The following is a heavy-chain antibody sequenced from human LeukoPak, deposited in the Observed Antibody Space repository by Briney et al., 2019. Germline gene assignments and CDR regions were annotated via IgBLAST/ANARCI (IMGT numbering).Heavy chain of an antibody. D-gene: IGHD4-17*01. J-gene: IGHJ4*02. CDR3: ARVQRDGDYVYY. CDR1: GGTFSSYA. V-gene: IGHV1-69*05. CDR2: IIPIFGTA. Sequence: XCKASGGTFSSYAISWVRQAPGQGLEWMGGIIPIFGTANYAQKFQGRVTINTDESTSTAYMELSSLRSEDTAVYYCARVQRDGDYVYYWGQGTLVTVSS.